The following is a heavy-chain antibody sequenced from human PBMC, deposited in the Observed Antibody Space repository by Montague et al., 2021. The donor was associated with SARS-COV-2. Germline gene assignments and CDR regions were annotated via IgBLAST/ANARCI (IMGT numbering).Heavy chain of an antibody. Sequence: SETLSLTCTVSGDSMTNYYLSWIRQPPGKGLEWVGYINYSGSTHYNPSLQIRVTLSRDTSKNQFSLRLTSVTAADTAMSFCSRAPIYRSSWYAYFDYWGQGTLVTVSS. CDR1: GDSMTNYY. CDR3: SRAPIYRSSWYAYFDY. CDR2: INYSGST. V-gene: IGHV4-59*01. D-gene: IGHD6-13*01. J-gene: IGHJ4*02.